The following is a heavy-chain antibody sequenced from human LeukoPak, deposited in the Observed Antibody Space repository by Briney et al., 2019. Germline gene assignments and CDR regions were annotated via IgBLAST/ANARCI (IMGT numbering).Heavy chain of an antibody. J-gene: IGHJ4*02. CDR3: ARGTGGYVVY. CDR2: IYYSGST. D-gene: IGHD3-22*01. V-gene: IGHV4-59*01. CDR1: GGSISSYY. Sequence: SETLSLTCTVSGGSISSYYWSWIRQPPGKGLEWIGYIYYSGSTNYNPSLKSRVTISVDTSKNQFSLKLSSVTAADTAVYYCARGTGGYVVYWGQGTLVTVSS.